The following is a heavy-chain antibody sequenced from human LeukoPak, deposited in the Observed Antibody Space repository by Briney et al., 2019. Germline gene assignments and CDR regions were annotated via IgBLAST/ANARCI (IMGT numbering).Heavy chain of an antibody. CDR3: ARAGPRGSSWYVQDY. D-gene: IGHD6-13*01. CDR2: ISSSSSYI. Sequence: GGSLRLSCAASGFTFGSYSMNWVRQAPGKGLEWVSSISSSSSYIYYADSVKGRFTISRDNAKNSLYLQMNSLRAEDTAVYYCARAGPRGSSWYVQDYWGQGTLVTVSS. CDR1: GFTFGSYS. J-gene: IGHJ4*02. V-gene: IGHV3-21*01.